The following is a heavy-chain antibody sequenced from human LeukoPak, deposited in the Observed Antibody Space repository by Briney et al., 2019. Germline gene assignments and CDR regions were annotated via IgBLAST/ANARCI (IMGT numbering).Heavy chain of an antibody. V-gene: IGHV3-23*01. CDR1: GFIFSSYA. J-gene: IGHJ4*02. D-gene: IGHD3-22*01. CDR2: ISGSGGST. CDR3: AKEVGYDSSGYDDY. Sequence: GGSLRLSCAASGFIFSSYAMSWVRQAPGQGLEWVSAISGSGGSTYYADSVKGRFTISRDNSKDTLYLQMNSLRAEDTAVYYCAKEVGYDSSGYDDYWGQGTLVTVSS.